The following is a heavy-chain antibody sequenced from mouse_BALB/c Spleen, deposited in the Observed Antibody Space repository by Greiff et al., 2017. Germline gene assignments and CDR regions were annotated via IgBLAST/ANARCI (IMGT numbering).Heavy chain of an antibody. CDR3: ARARLGRGFAY. Sequence: EVKVVESGGGLVKPGGSLKLSCAASGFTFSDYYMYWVRQTPEKRLEWVATISDGGSYTYYPDSVKGRFTISRDNAKNNLYLQMSSLKSEDTAMYYCARARLGRGFAYRGQGTLVTVSA. J-gene: IGHJ3*01. D-gene: IGHD4-1*01. CDR1: GFTFSDYY. CDR2: ISDGGSYT. V-gene: IGHV5-4*02.